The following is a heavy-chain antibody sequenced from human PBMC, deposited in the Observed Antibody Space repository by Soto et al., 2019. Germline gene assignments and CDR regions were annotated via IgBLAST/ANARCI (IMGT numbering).Heavy chain of an antibody. CDR2: ISAYNGNT. CDR3: ARDRGIVLMVYASGMDV. V-gene: IGHV1-18*01. D-gene: IGHD2-8*01. J-gene: IGHJ6*02. Sequence: GASVKVSCKASGYTFTSYGISWVRQAPGQGLEWMGWISAYNGNTNYAQKLQGRVTMTTDTSTSTAYMELRSLRSDDTAVYYCARDRGIVLMVYASGMDVWGQGTTVTVSS. CDR1: GYTFTSYG.